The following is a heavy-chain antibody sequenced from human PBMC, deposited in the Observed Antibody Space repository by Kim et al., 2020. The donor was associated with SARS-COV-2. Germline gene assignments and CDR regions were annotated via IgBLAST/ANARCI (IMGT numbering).Heavy chain of an antibody. Sequence: YAAPVEGRFTISRDDSKNTLYLQMNSLQIEDTAIHYCAIPDYDGRDVVDYWGQGTLVTVSS. CDR3: AIPDYDGRDVVDY. J-gene: IGHJ4*02. V-gene: IGHV3-15*01. D-gene: IGHD4-17*01.